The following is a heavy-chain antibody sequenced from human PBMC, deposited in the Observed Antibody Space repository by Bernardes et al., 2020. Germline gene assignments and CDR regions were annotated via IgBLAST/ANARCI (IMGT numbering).Heavy chain of an antibody. CDR1: GGSFSGYY. D-gene: IGHD1-1*01. V-gene: IGHV4-34*01. J-gene: IGHJ5*02. Sequence: SETLSLTCAVYGGSFSGYYWSWIRQPPGKGLEWIGEINHSGNTNYNPSLKSRVTISVDTSKNQFSLKVSSVTAADTAVYYCARVGSGLKFDPWGQGTLVTVSS. CDR3: ARVGSGLKFDP. CDR2: INHSGNT.